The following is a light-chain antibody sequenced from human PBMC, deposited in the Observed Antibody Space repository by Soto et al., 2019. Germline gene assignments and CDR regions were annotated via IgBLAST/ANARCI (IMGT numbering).Light chain of an antibody. V-gene: IGLV2-14*01. Sequence: QAVVTQPASVSGSPGQSITISCTGTSSDVGAYNYVSWYQQYPGEAPKLIIYEVSNRPSGVSNRFSGSKSGNTASLTISGLQAEDEADYYCSSYRTNTAVVFGGGTQLTVL. CDR3: SSYRTNTAVV. CDR1: SSDVGAYNY. J-gene: IGLJ2*01. CDR2: EVS.